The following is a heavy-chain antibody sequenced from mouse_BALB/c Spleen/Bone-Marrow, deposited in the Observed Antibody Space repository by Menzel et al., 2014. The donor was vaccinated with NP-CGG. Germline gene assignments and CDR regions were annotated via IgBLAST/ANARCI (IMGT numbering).Heavy chain of an antibody. CDR2: INSGSGGT. CDR1: GYAFTNYL. J-gene: IGHJ3*01. CDR3: ARRITVVVPPAY. D-gene: IGHD1-1*01. V-gene: IGHV1-54*01. Sequence: QVQLQQSGAELVRPGTSVKVSCKASGYAFTNYLIEWVKQRPGQGLEWIGVINSGSGGTDYNEKFKGKATLTADKSSSTAYMQLSSLTSDDSAVYCCARRITVVVPPAYWGQGTLVTVSA.